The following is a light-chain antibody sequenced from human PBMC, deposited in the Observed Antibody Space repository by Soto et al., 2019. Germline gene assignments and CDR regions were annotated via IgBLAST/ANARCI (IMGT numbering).Light chain of an antibody. CDR1: SSDVGGYNF. V-gene: IGLV2-8*01. J-gene: IGLJ2*01. CDR3: SSFAGGNNLL. Sequence: QSGLTQPPSASGSPGQSVTISCTGTSSDVGGYNFVSWYQQHPGKAPKLLIYEVSKRPSGVPDRFSGSKSDNTASLTVSGLQAEDEADYYCSSFAGGNNLLFGGGTKVTVL. CDR2: EVS.